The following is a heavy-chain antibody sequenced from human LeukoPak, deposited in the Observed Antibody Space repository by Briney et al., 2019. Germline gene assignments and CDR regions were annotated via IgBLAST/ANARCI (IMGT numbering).Heavy chain of an antibody. D-gene: IGHD3-16*01. J-gene: IGHJ4*02. CDR3: ARVVWGQLTYYFDY. CDR1: GFTFSSYS. V-gene: IGHV3-21*01. Sequence: GGSLRLSCAASGFTFSSYSMKWVRQAPGKGLEWVSSISTSSSYIYYADSVKGRFTIFRDNAKNSLYLQMNSLRAEDTAVYYCARVVWGQLTYYFDYWGQGTLVTVSS. CDR2: ISTSSSYI.